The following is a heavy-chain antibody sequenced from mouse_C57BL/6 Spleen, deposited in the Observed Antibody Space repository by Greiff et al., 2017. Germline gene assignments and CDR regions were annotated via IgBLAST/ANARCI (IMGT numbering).Heavy chain of an antibody. J-gene: IGHJ2*01. CDR2: IDPSDSYT. CDR3: ARSPISTVVGVDY. Sequence: QVQLQQPGAELVMPGASVKLSCKASGYTFTSYWMPWVKQRPGHGLEWIGEIDPSDSYTNYNQKFKGQSTLTVDKSSSTAYMQLSSLTSEDSAVYYGARSPISTVVGVDYWGQGTTLTVSS. CDR1: GYTFTSYW. D-gene: IGHD1-1*01. V-gene: IGHV1-69*01.